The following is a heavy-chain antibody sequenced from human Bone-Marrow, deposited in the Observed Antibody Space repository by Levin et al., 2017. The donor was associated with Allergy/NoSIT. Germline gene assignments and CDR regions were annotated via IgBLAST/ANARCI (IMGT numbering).Heavy chain of an antibody. J-gene: IGHJ6*02. CDR2: IKSRNDGGTT. D-gene: IGHD2-15*01. Sequence: GESLKISCAASGFNFTNAWMSWVRQAPGKGLEWVGRIKSRNDGGTTDYAAPVKGRFIISKDVSKNTLYLQMNSLKTQDTAVYYCSTEGGHCSGGSCYLLPFYYGMDVWGQGTTVTISS. CDR1: GFNFTNAW. V-gene: IGHV3-15*01. CDR3: STEGGHCSGGSCYLLPFYYGMDV.